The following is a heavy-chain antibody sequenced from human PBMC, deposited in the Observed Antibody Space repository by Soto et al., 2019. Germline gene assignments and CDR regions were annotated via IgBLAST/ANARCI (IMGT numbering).Heavy chain of an antibody. V-gene: IGHV1-69*02. CDR1: GGTFSSYT. J-gene: IGHJ4*02. CDR2: IIPILGIA. CDR3: ASRYDSSDY. D-gene: IGHD3-22*01. Sequence: QVQLVQSGAEVKKLGSSVKVSCKASGGTFSSYTISWVRQAPGQGLEWMGRIIPILGIANYAQKFQGRVTITADKSTSTAYMELSSLRSEDSAVYYCASRYDSSDYWGQGTLVIVSS.